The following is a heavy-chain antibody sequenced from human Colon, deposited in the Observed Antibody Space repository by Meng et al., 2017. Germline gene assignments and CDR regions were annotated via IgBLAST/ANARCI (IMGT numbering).Heavy chain of an antibody. Sequence: QVRLQESGPGLVKPSETLSLTCSVSGYSISTAYYWGWIWQTPGKGLEWIASIDRSGTTYYNPSLESRVTISVDTSKNHFSLRLNSVTAADTAVYFCARTIYSSSVDYWGQGTLVTVSS. CDR2: IDRSGTT. CDR3: ARTIYSSSVDY. D-gene: IGHD3-22*01. V-gene: IGHV4-38-2*01. J-gene: IGHJ4*02. CDR1: GYSISTAYY.